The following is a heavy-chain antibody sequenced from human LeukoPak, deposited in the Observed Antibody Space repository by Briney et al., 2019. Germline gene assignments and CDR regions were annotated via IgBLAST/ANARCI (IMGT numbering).Heavy chain of an antibody. Sequence: SETRSPTCAVYGGSFSGYYWSWIRQPPGKGLEWIGEINHSGSTNYNPSLKSRFTISVDTSKNQFSLKLSSVTAADTAMYYCAREAYCSSTSCYAYYYYYGMDVWGQGTTVTVSS. J-gene: IGHJ6*02. D-gene: IGHD2-2*01. CDR3: AREAYCSSTSCYAYYYYYGMDV. CDR1: GGSFSGYY. V-gene: IGHV4-34*01. CDR2: INHSGST.